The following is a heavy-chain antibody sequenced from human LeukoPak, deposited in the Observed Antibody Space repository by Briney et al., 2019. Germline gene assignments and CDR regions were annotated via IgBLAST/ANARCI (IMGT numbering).Heavy chain of an antibody. V-gene: IGHV3-30-3*01. Sequence: GGSLRLSCVASAFTFSSYAIHWVRQAPGKGLEWVAVISYDGSNKYYADSVKGRFTISRDNSKNTVYLQMNSLRAEDTAVYYCAKGWEDSGASHFDSWGQGTLVPVSS. CDR2: ISYDGSNK. J-gene: IGHJ4*02. CDR3: AKGWEDSGASHFDS. CDR1: AFTFSSYA. D-gene: IGHD1-26*01.